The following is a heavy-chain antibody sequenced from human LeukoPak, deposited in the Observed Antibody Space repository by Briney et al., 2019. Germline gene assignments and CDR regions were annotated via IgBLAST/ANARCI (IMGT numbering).Heavy chain of an antibody. CDR1: GFTFRNHW. Sequence: GGSLRLSCAASGFTFRNHWIHWVRQAPGKGLVWVARITNDGSDTSHADSVEGRFTISRDNSKNTLYLQMNSLRAEDTAVYYCAKDLSGSGPIMKNDAFDIWGQGTMVTVSS. CDR2: ITNDGSDT. CDR3: AKDLSGSGPIMKNDAFDI. D-gene: IGHD3-10*01. V-gene: IGHV3-74*01. J-gene: IGHJ3*02.